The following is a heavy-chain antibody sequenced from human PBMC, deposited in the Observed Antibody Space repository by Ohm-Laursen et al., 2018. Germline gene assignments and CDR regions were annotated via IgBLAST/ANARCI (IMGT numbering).Heavy chain of an antibody. CDR3: AKNTMAAKGKYFFDS. V-gene: IGHV3-23*01. CDR1: GFTFSSYA. Sequence: SLRLSCTASGFTFSSYAMSWVRQAPGKGLEWVSSISGSGDSSYYADSVKGRFTISRDNSKNTLYLQMSSLGDEDTAVYYCAKNTMAAKGKYFFDSWGQGTLVTVSS. D-gene: IGHD2-15*01. CDR2: ISGSGDSS. J-gene: IGHJ4*02.